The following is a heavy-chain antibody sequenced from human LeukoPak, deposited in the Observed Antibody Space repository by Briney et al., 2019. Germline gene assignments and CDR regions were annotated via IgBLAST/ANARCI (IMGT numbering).Heavy chain of an antibody. D-gene: IGHD4-17*01. V-gene: IGHV3-21*01. CDR2: ISSSSSYI. Sequence: GGSLRLSCAASGFTFSSYSMNWVRQAPGKGLEWVSSISSSSSYIYYADSVKGRFTISKDNAKNSLYLQMNSLRAEDTAVYYCARKSVTRYYFDYWGQGTLVTVSS. CDR3: ARKSVTRYYFDY. CDR1: GFTFSSYS. J-gene: IGHJ4*02.